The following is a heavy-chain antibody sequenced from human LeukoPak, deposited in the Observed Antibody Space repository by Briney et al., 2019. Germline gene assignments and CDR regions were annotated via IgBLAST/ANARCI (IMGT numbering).Heavy chain of an antibody. CDR2: ISSNGGST. D-gene: IGHD6-19*01. CDR3: ARRAPGYSSGWLDY. V-gene: IGHV3-64*01. CDR1: GFTFSSYA. Sequence: GGSLRLSRAASGFTFSSYAMHWVRQAPGKGLEYVSAISSNGGSTFYANSVKGRFTVSRDNSKNTLSLQMGSLRGEDMAVYYCARRAPGYSSGWLDYWGQGTLVTISS. J-gene: IGHJ4*02.